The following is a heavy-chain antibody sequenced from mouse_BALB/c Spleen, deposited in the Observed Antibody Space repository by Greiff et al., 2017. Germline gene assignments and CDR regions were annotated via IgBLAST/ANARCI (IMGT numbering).Heavy chain of an antibody. CDR3: ARQGGNYEYYAMDY. J-gene: IGHJ4*01. Sequence: EVMLVESGGGLVKPGGSLKLSCAASGFTFSSYAMSWVRQTPEKRLEWVATISSGGSYTYYPDSVKGRFTISRDNAKNTLYLQMSSLRSEDTAMYYCARQGGNYEYYAMDYWGQGTSVTVSS. CDR1: GFTFSSYA. CDR2: ISSGGSYT. D-gene: IGHD2-1*01. V-gene: IGHV5-9-3*01.